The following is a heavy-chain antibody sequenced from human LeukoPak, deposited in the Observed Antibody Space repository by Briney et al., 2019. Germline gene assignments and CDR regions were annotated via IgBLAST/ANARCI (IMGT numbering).Heavy chain of an antibody. J-gene: IGHJ4*02. CDR3: ARRGGRPLKYSSGWETHRKPYYFDY. CDR2: INHSGST. CDR1: GGSFSGYY. D-gene: IGHD6-19*01. V-gene: IGHV4-34*01. Sequence: PSETLSPTCAVYGGSFSGYYWSWIRQPPGKGLEWIGEINHSGSTNYNPSLKSRVTISVDTSKNQFSLKLSSVTAADTAVYYCARRGGRPLKYSSGWETHRKPYYFDYWGQGTLVTVSS.